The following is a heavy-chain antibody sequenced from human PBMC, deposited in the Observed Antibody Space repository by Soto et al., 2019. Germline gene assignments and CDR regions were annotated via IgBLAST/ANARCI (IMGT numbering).Heavy chain of an antibody. CDR2: ISHLENT. V-gene: IGHV4-30-2*01. J-gene: IGHJ4*02. D-gene: IGHD5-12*01. CDR3: ARGGGYDPFDY. Sequence: QLQMHQSGSGLVKASQTLSLTCTFSGASSSYDGYSWSWIRQPAGKGLEWIGYISHLENTFYNPSFESRLTLSIDRRTNQVSLKLASMTAADPAVYYCARGGGYDPFDYWGPGTLVTVAS. CDR1: GASSSYDGYS.